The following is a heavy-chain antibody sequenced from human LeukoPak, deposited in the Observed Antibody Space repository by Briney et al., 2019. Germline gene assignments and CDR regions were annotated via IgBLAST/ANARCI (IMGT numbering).Heavy chain of an antibody. CDR3: AKGDYYGSGSYSFYYYYYMDV. D-gene: IGHD3-10*01. CDR1: GFTFSSYE. V-gene: IGHV3-48*03. CDR2: ISSSGSTI. Sequence: GGSLRLSCAASGFTFSSYEMNWVRQAPGKGLEWVSYISSSGSTIYYADSVKGRFTISRDNAKNSLYLQMNSLRAEDTAVYYCAKGDYYGSGSYSFYYYYYMDVWGKGTTVTISS. J-gene: IGHJ6*03.